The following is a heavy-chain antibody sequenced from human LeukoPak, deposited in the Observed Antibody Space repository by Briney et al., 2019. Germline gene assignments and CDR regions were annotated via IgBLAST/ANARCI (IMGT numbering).Heavy chain of an antibody. V-gene: IGHV1-2*06. CDR1: GYTFTDSY. CDR2: INPNSGDP. Sequence: GASVKVSCKTSGYTFTDSYIHWVRQAPGQGLEWMGRINPNSGDPNYPQKFQGRVTTTRDTSISTAYMEMSSLTSDDTAVYYCARSARHCNNGVCFTDYYIDLWGKGTTVIVSS. D-gene: IGHD2-8*01. J-gene: IGHJ6*03. CDR3: ARSARHCNNGVCFTDYYIDL.